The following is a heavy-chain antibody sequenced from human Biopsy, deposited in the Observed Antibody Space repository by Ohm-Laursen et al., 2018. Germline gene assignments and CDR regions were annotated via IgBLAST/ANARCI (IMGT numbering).Heavy chain of an antibody. D-gene: IGHD5-24*01. J-gene: IGHJ4*02. Sequence: GSLRLSCSASGITVSGNYMTWVRQAPGKGLEWVANINPDGSVKYFADSVKGRFTISRDNAENSMYLQMSSLTVDDTAVYYCARDERWGQGTLVTVSS. V-gene: IGHV3-7*01. CDR3: ARDER. CDR1: GITVSGNY. CDR2: INPDGSVK.